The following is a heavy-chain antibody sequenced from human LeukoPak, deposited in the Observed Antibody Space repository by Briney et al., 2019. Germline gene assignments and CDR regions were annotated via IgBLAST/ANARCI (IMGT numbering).Heavy chain of an antibody. J-gene: IGHJ3*02. D-gene: IGHD3-22*01. Sequence: GGSLRLSCAASGFTFSSYGMHWVRQAPGKGLEWVAVIWNDGSNKYYADSVKGRFTISRDNSKNTLYLQMNSLRAEDTAVYYCARDHDYYDSSGYYRCGAFDIWGQGTMVTVSS. CDR3: ARDHDYYDSSGYYRCGAFDI. CDR2: IWNDGSNK. V-gene: IGHV3-33*01. CDR1: GFTFSSYG.